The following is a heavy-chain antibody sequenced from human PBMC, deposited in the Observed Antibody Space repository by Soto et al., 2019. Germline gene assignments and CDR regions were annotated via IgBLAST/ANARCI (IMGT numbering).Heavy chain of an antibody. CDR1: GFRFRTRA. V-gene: IGHV3-23*01. CDR3: TTHEEGAPWAGGFDS. D-gene: IGHD1-26*01. J-gene: IGHJ5*01. Sequence: GGSLRLSCAASGFRFRTRAMGWVRQAPGKGLEWVASIRPGGDSTYYADSVKGRFAVSRDNSNVTLYLQMDSLRVEDTAIYYCTTHEEGAPWAGGFDSWGQGTLVTVSS. CDR2: IRPGGDST.